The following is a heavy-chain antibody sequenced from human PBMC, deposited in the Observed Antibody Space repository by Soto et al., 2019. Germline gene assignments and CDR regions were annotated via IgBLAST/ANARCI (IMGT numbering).Heavy chain of an antibody. V-gene: IGHV4-39*01. Sequence: QLQLQESGPGLVKPSETLSLTCTVSGGSISSTDPYWGWIRQSPGKGLEWIGSVYYTGTTYYNPSLKSRVTIPVDASKSQFPLTLRSVTAADTAVYYCARQVTSDILAPPCLLDYWGQGSLVIVSS. J-gene: IGHJ4*02. D-gene: IGHD3-9*01. CDR3: ARQVTSDILAPPCLLDY. CDR2: VYYTGTT. CDR1: GGSISSTDPY.